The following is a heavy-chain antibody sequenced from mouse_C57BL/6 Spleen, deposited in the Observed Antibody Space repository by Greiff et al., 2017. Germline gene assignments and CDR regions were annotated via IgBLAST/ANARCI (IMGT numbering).Heavy chain of an antibody. CDR2: IHPSDSDT. J-gene: IGHJ3*01. Sequence: QVQLQQSGAELVKPGASVKVSCKASGYTFTSYWMHWVKQRPGQGLEWIGRIHPSDSDTNYNQKFKGKATLTVDKSSSTADMQLSSLTSEDSAVYYCAIDDGYPFAYWGQGTLVTVSA. V-gene: IGHV1-74*01. CDR3: AIDDGYPFAY. CDR1: GYTFTSYW. D-gene: IGHD2-3*01.